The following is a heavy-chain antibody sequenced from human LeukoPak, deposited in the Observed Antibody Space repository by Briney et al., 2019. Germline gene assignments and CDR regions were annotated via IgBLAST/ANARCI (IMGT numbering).Heavy chain of an antibody. Sequence: GESLKISCKGSGYSFTSYWIGWVRQMPGKGLEWMGIIYPGDSDTRYSPSFQGQVTISADKSISTAYLQWSSLKASDTAMYYCARPTNYYGSGSSWFDPWGQGTLVTVSS. CDR2: IYPGDSDT. V-gene: IGHV5-51*01. J-gene: IGHJ5*02. CDR1: GYSFTSYW. D-gene: IGHD3-10*01. CDR3: ARPTNYYGSGSSWFDP.